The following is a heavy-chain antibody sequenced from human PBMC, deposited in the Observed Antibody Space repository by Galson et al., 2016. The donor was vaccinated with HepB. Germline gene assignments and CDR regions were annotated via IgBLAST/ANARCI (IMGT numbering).Heavy chain of an antibody. Sequence: SLRLSCAVSGFSVSDNYMSWVRQAPGQGLEWVSLMYSDGRTHYADSAKGRFTISRDNSKNTVFLQMKSLRAEDWAVYFCYTRLGYCRGETCFGRYWGQGTLVTVSA. V-gene: IGHV3-53*01. CDR3: YTRLGYCRGETCFGRY. D-gene: IGHD2-15*01. CDR1: GFSVSDNY. J-gene: IGHJ4*02. CDR2: MYSDGRT.